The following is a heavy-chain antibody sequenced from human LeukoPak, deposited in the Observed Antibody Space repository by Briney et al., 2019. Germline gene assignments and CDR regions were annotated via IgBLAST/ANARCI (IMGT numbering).Heavy chain of an antibody. CDR3: ASSPYYYGSGFDY. J-gene: IGHJ4*02. V-gene: IGHV3-7*01. D-gene: IGHD3-10*01. Sequence: PGGSLRLSCAASGFTFSSYWMSWVRQAPGKGLEWVANIKQDGSGKYYVDSVKGRFTISRDNAKNSLYLQMNSLRAEDTAVYYCASSPYYYGSGFDYWGQGTLVTVSS. CDR2: IKQDGSGK. CDR1: GFTFSSYW.